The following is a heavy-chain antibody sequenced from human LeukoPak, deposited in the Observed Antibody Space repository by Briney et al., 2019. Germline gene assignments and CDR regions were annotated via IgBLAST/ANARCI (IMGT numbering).Heavy chain of an antibody. V-gene: IGHV4-59*01. CDR3: ARSVVTLYWYFDL. CDR2: IYYSGST. Sequence: SETLSLTCTASGGSISGYYYNWIRQPPGKGLEWIGYIYYSGSTNYNPSLKSRVTIPLDTSKNQFSLKLSSVTTADTAVYYCARSVVTLYWYFDLWGRGTLVTVSS. J-gene: IGHJ2*01. D-gene: IGHD4-23*01. CDR1: GGSISGYY.